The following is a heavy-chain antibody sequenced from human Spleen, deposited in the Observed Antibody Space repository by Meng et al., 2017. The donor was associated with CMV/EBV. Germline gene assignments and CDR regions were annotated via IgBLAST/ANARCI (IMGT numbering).Heavy chain of an antibody. D-gene: IGHD3-9*01. V-gene: IGHV3-9*01. CDR3: ARYGSWFDP. CDR2: ISWNSVIL. Sequence: GGSLRLSCAASGFTFDHYAMHWVRQAPGKGLEWVSGISWNSVILDYADSVKGRFTISRDNARNSLYLQMNSLRTEDTALYYCARYGSWFDPWGQGTLVTVSS. CDR1: GFTFDHYA. J-gene: IGHJ5*02.